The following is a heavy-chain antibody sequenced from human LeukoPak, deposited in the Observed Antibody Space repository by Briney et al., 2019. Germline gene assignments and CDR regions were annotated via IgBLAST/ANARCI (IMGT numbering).Heavy chain of an antibody. CDR3: ARIGGSYPDC. Sequence: GSLRLSCAGPGFTFTNYLIHWVRPVPGEGLVWVSRINTDGRSTSYADSVKGRFTISRDNAKNTLYLQMNSLRAEDTAVYYCARIGGSYPDCWGQGTLVTVSS. V-gene: IGHV3-74*01. CDR2: INTDGRST. CDR1: GFTFTNYL. J-gene: IGHJ4*03. D-gene: IGHD1-26*01.